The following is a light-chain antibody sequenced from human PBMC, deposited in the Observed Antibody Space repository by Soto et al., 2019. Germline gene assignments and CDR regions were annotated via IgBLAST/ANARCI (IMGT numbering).Light chain of an antibody. CDR2: AAS. V-gene: IGKV1-39*01. CDR1: QSISSY. CDR3: QQSYSTPLT. J-gene: IGKJ4*01. Sequence: DIQMTQSPSSLSASVGDRVTITCRASQSISSYLNWYQQKPGKAPKPLIYAASSLQSGVPSRFSFRGSGTDFTLTISSLQPEDVATYYCQQSYSTPLTFCGGTKGEIK.